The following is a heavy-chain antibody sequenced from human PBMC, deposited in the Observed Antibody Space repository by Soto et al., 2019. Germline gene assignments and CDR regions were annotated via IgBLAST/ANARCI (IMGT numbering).Heavy chain of an antibody. CDR1: GFTFSDYY. D-gene: IGHD3-22*01. Sequence: PGGSLRLSCAASGFTFSDYYMSWIRQAPGKGLEWVSYISSSSSYTNYADSVKGRFTISRDNAKNSLYLQMNSLRAEDTAVYYCARVTGPPSGYHDFVDVWGQGTTVTVSS. J-gene: IGHJ6*02. CDR3: ARVTGPPSGYHDFVDV. V-gene: IGHV3-11*05. CDR2: ISSSSSYT.